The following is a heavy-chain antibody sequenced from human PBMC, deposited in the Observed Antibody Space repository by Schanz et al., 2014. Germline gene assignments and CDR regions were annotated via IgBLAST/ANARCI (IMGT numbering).Heavy chain of an antibody. J-gene: IGHJ4*01. CDR3: AREQIMAAAGLVDY. CDR1: GFTFSDYY. Sequence: VQLVESGGGLVQPGGSLRLSCAASGFTFSDYYMSWIRQAPGKGLEWVSYISGTTTYTNYADSVKGRFTISRDNAKNSLYLQLNSLRAADTAVYYCAREQIMAAAGLVDYWGHGTLVTVSS. V-gene: IGHV3-11*05. CDR2: ISGTTTYT. D-gene: IGHD6-13*01.